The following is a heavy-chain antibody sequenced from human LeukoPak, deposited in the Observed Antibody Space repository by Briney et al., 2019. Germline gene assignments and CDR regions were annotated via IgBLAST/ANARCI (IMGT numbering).Heavy chain of an antibody. J-gene: IGHJ4*02. CDR3: ARVARRLGHFDY. CDR1: GYTFTGYY. V-gene: IGHV1-46*01. Sequence: ASVKVSCKASGYTFTGYYMHWVRQAPGQGLEWMGIINPSGGSTSYAQKFQGRVTMARDTSTSTVYMELSSLRSEDTAVYYCARVARRLGHFDYWGQGTLVTVSS. CDR2: INPSGGST.